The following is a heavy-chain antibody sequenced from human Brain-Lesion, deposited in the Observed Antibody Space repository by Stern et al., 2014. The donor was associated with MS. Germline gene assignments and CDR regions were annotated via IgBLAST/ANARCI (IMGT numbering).Heavy chain of an antibody. J-gene: IGHJ4*02. CDR1: GFTFDDYA. CDR2: ISWNSGTI. CDR3: ARDITGSSAYFAY. D-gene: IGHD1-14*01. Sequence: EVQLLESGGDLVQPGRSLRLSCAAFGFTFDDYAMHWVRQAPGKGLEWVAGISWNSGTIGYADSVKGRFTTSRDNAYSSLYLQMNSLRPEDTALYYCARDITGSSAYFAYWGQGTLGTVSS. V-gene: IGHV3-9*01.